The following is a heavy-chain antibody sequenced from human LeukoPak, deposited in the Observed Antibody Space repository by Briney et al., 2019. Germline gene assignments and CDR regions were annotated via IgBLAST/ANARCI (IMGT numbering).Heavy chain of an antibody. CDR2: ITGSGGST. J-gene: IGHJ4*02. V-gene: IGHV3-23*01. Sequence: PGGSLRLSCAASGFTFSSYAMSWVHQAPGKGLEWVSAITGSGGSTYYADSVKGRFTISRDNSKNTLYLQMNSLRAEDTAVYYCAKAHRRYCSSTSCYWDYWGQGTLVAVSS. D-gene: IGHD2-2*01. CDR1: GFTFSSYA. CDR3: AKAHRRYCSSTSCYWDY.